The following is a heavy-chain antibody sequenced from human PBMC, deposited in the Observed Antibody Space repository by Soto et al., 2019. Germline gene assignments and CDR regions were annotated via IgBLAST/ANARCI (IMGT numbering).Heavy chain of an antibody. CDR1: GGSISSGGYY. J-gene: IGHJ4*02. D-gene: IGHD2-8*01. CDR2: IYYSGST. CDR3: ASSIVLMVYAIDY. Sequence: SETLSLTCTVSGGSISSGGYYWSWIRQHPGKGLEWIGYIYYSGSTYYNPSLKSRVTISVDTSKNQFSLKLSSVTAADTAVYYCASSIVLMVYAIDYWGQGTLVTVSS. V-gene: IGHV4-31*03.